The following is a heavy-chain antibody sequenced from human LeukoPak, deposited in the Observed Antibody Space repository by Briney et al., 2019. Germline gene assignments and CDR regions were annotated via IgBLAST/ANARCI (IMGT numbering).Heavy chain of an antibody. J-gene: IGHJ4*02. Sequence: SETLSLTCTVSGGSISSSSYYWGWIRQPPGKGLEWIGSIYYSGSTYYNPSLKSRVTISVDTSKNQFSLKLSSVTAADTAVYYCASGDLDYFDYWGQGTLVTVSS. CDR2: IYYSGST. V-gene: IGHV4-39*07. D-gene: IGHD4-17*01. CDR1: GGSISSSSYY. CDR3: ASGDLDYFDY.